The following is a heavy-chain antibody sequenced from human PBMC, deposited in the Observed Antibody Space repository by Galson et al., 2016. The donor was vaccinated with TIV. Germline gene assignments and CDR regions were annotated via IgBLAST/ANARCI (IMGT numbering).Heavy chain of an antibody. J-gene: IGHJ5*02. Sequence: SLRLSCAASGFTFSSHWMHWVRQSPGKGLVWVSRINSDGNRRTYADSVKGRFTITRDNAKNILYLQLNSLRVEDTAVYYCSRGVGRAIAAAGFRWLYPWGQGTQVIVSS. CDR2: INSDGNRR. V-gene: IGHV3-74*01. CDR3: SRGVGRAIAAAGFRWLYP. D-gene: IGHD6-13*01. CDR1: GFTFSSHW.